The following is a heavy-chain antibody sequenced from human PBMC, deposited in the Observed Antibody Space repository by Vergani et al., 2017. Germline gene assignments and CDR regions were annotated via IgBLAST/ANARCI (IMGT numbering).Heavy chain of an antibody. CDR3: ARGRGDTAMVTRGYFDY. CDR2: INHSGST. V-gene: IGHV4-34*01. Sequence: QVQLQQWGAGLLKPSETLSLTCAVYGGSFSGYYWSWIRQPPGKGLEWIGEINHSGSTNYNPSLKSRVTTSVDTSKNQFSLKLSSVTAADTAVYYCARGRGDTAMVTRGYFDYWGQGTLVTVSS. CDR1: GGSFSGYY. J-gene: IGHJ4*02. D-gene: IGHD5-18*01.